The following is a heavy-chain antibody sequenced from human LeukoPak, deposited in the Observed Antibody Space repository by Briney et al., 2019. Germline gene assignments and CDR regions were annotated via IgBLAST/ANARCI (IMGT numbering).Heavy chain of an antibody. V-gene: IGHV1-46*01. CDR1: GYTFTSYY. CDR2: IDPSGGST. D-gene: IGHD1-26*01. J-gene: IGHJ5*02. CDR3: ARAQSGSYLGNWFDP. Sequence: ASVKVSCKTPGYTFTSYYIHWVRQAPGQGLEWMGLIDPSGGSTSYAQNFQGRVTMTRDTSTSTVYMELSSLRSEDTAVYYCARAQSGSYLGNWFDPWGQGTLVTVSS.